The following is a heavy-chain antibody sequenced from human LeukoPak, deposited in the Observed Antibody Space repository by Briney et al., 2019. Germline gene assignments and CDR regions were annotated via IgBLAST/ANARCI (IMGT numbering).Heavy chain of an antibody. V-gene: IGHV3-15*01. CDR1: GYTSTDYY. J-gene: IGHJ4*02. Sequence: GGSLRLSCAASGYTSTDYYMSWVRLAPGKGLEWVGRIKSKTYGATTEYAAPVKDRFTISRDDSKNTLYLQMNSLKTEDTAVYYCATVDNSGSSPPFDYWGQGALVTVSS. D-gene: IGHD6-19*01. CDR2: IKSKTYGATT. CDR3: ATVDNSGSSPPFDY.